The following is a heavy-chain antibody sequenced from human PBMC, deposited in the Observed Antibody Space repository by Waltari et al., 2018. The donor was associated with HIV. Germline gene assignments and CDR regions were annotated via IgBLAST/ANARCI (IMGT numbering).Heavy chain of an antibody. CDR3: ERAYSGTYRIGDY. J-gene: IGHJ4*02. Sequence: EVQLVETGGALVQPGGSLRVSCVASGFTFSKYWMTWVRRAPGKGLEWVANIKQDGNEKNYLDSVKGRFTISRDNAKNSLYLQMNNLRDEDSATYYCERAYSGTYRIGDYWGQGTLVTVSS. V-gene: IGHV3-7*01. D-gene: IGHD1-26*01. CDR2: IKQDGNEK. CDR1: GFTFSKYW.